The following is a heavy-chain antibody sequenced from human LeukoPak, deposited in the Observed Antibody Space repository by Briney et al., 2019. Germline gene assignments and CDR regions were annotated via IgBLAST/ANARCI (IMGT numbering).Heavy chain of an antibody. CDR2: IYYSGST. V-gene: IGHV4-59*08. D-gene: IGHD6-13*01. CDR1: GGSISSYY. CDR3: ARLYSSSWGRPEYYYYYGMDV. J-gene: IGHJ6*02. Sequence: SETLSLTCTVSGGSISSYYWSWIRQPPGKGLEWIGYIYYSGSTNYNPSLKSRVTIPVDTSKNQFSLKLSSVTAADTAVYYCARLYSSSWGRPEYYYYYGMDVWGQGTTVTVSS.